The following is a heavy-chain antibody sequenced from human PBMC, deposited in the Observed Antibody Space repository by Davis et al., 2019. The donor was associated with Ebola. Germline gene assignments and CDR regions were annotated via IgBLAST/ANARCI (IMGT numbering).Heavy chain of an antibody. Sequence: SVQVSCKASGGTFTTYTFSWVREAPGQGLEWLGEIIPTFGTPNYAQRFQGRVTLTADASTSTAYMELSSLRSDDTGMYFCARDRYYSGTFDAFDIWGQGTMLTVSS. CDR3: ARDRYYSGTFDAFDI. D-gene: IGHD1-26*01. V-gene: IGHV1-69*13. CDR2: IIPTFGTP. CDR1: GGTFTTYT. J-gene: IGHJ3*02.